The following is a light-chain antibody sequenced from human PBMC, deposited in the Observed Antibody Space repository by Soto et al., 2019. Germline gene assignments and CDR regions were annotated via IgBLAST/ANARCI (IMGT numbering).Light chain of an antibody. CDR2: GVS. J-gene: IGKJ1*01. CDR3: QQSYSTPWT. CDR1: QSVRTY. Sequence: DNQMTQSPSSLSASVGDRVTITCRASQSVRTYLNWYQQKPGKAPNLLIYGVSTLHSGVPSRFSGTGSGTDFTLTISSLQPEDFASYYCQQSYSTPWTFGPGTKVDIK. V-gene: IGKV1-39*01.